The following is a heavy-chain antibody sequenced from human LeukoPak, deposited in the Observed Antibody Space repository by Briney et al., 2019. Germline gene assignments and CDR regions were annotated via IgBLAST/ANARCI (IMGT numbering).Heavy chain of an antibody. CDR2: IYYSGNT. V-gene: IGHV4-59*08. CDR3: ARHANYYDSIGFYWYFDL. D-gene: IGHD3-22*01. Sequence: SDTLSLTCTVSVGSISSYYWRWIRQPPGKGLEGIGYIYYSGNTNYNPSLQSRVTISIDTSKNQFSLMVSSVTAADTAVYYCARHANYYDSIGFYWYFDLWGRGTLVTVSS. CDR1: VGSISSYY. J-gene: IGHJ2*01.